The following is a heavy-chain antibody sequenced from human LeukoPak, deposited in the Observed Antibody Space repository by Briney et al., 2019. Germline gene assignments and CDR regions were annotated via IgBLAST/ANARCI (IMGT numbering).Heavy chain of an antibody. Sequence: GGSLRLSCAASGFIFSSDDMHWVRQAPGKGLEWVAVISYDGSNKYYADSVKGRFTISRDNSKNTLYLQMNSLRAEDTAVYYCARDRSSSWLHDAFDIWGQGTMVTVSS. V-gene: IGHV3-30*19. CDR3: ARDRSSSWLHDAFDI. CDR1: GFIFSSDD. CDR2: ISYDGSNK. J-gene: IGHJ3*02. D-gene: IGHD6-13*01.